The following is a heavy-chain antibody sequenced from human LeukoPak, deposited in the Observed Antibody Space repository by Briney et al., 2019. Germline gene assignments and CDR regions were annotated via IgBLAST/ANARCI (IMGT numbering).Heavy chain of an antibody. V-gene: IGHV3-53*01. D-gene: IGHD3-9*01. CDR2: IYSGGTT. Sequence: GGSVRPSCAASGFTVSSNHMSWVRQAPGKGLEWVSVIYSGGTTYYPDSVKGRFTISRDNSKNTLYLQMNSLRAEDTAVYYCARVIVTGYYDAFDIWGQGRTVSLYS. CDR1: GFTVSSNH. J-gene: IGHJ3*02. CDR3: ARVIVTGYYDAFDI.